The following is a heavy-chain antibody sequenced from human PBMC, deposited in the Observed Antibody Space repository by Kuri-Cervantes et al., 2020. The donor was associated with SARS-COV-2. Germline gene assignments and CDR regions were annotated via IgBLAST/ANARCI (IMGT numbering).Heavy chain of an antibody. Sequence: GESLKISCAASGFTFSSYAMSWVRQAPGKGLEWVSAISGSGGSTYYADSVKGRFTISRDNSKNTLYLQMNSLRAEDTAVYYCAKDSGYQLHYVYYYYGMDVWGQGTTVTVSS. V-gene: IGHV3-23*01. CDR2: ISGSGGST. CDR1: GFTFSSYA. CDR3: AKDSGYQLHYVYYYYGMDV. J-gene: IGHJ6*02. D-gene: IGHD2-2*01.